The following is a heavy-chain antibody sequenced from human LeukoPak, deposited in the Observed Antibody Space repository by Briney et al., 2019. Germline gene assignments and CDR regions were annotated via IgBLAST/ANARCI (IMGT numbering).Heavy chain of an antibody. CDR3: ARCGDYLFDY. Sequence: PSETLSLTCTVSGGSISSYYWSWIRQPPGKGLECIGYIYYSGTTNYNPSLKSRVTISVDTSKNQFSLKLRSVTAADTAVYYCARCGDYLFDYWGQGTLVTVSS. CDR2: IYYSGTT. J-gene: IGHJ4*02. V-gene: IGHV4-59*01. D-gene: IGHD4-17*01. CDR1: GGSISSYY.